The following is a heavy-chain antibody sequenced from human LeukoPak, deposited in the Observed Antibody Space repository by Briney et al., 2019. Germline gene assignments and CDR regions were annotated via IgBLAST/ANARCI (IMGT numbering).Heavy chain of an antibody. D-gene: IGHD5-24*01. V-gene: IGHV3-21*01. Sequence: GGSLRLSCAATEFTFSSSGMNWVRQAPGKGLEWVSSISSSSSYIYYADSVKGRFTISRDNAKNSLYLQMNSLRAEDTAVYYCARDLDGYNYDYWGQGTLVTVSS. J-gene: IGHJ4*02. CDR2: ISSSSSYI. CDR1: EFTFSSSG. CDR3: ARDLDGYNYDY.